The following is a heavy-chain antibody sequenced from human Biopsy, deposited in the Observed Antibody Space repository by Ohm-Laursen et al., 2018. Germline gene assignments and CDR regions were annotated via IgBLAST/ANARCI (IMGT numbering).Heavy chain of an antibody. D-gene: IGHD3-10*01. CDR1: GASVNTFDFY. CDR2: IFYSGPT. V-gene: IGHV4-61*08. CDR3: ARAYYYGAGSFYSPWMEV. Sequence: TLSLTCTVSGASVNTFDFYWAWIRQPPGKGLEWIGHIFYSGPTKYNPSLQRRVRLSLDTANNQFSLTLRSVSAADPATYYCARAYYYGAGSFYSPWMEVWGQGTTVSVS. J-gene: IGHJ6*02.